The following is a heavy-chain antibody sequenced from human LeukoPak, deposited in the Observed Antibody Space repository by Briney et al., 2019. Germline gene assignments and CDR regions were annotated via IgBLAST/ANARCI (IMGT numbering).Heavy chain of an antibody. CDR1: GFTFSDYA. CDR2: ISGSGGST. CDR3: ARDLLLGYYYYYYMDV. J-gene: IGHJ6*03. D-gene: IGHD2-21*01. Sequence: QSGGSLRLSCAASGFTFSDYAMSWVRQAPGKGLEWVSAISGSGGSTYYADSVKGRFTISRDNSKNTLYLQMNSLRAEDTAVYYCARDLLLGYYYYYYMDVWGKGTTVTVSS. V-gene: IGHV3-23*01.